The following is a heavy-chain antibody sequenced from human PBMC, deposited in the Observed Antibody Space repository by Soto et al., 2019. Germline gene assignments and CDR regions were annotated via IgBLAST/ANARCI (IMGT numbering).Heavy chain of an antibody. J-gene: IGHJ6*03. CDR3: ARENGGATATLDYYYFYMDV. V-gene: IGHV1-2*04. CDR1: GDTFNDYY. CDR2: INPNGGVT. D-gene: IGHD2-8*01. Sequence: QVQLVQSGAEVKKPGASVTVSCRSSGDTFNDYYIHWVRQAPGQGLKWMGWINPNGGVTKYAQKFQGWVTMTRVTSIRTVYMQHSRLRSDDTAVYYCARENGGATATLDYYYFYMDVWGTGTTVTVSS.